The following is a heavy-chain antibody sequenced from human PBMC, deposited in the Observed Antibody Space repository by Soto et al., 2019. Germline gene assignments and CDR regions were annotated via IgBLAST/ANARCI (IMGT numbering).Heavy chain of an antibody. CDR3: AKVSSSWYAGFFDL. CDR2: ISDSSSSI. D-gene: IGHD6-13*01. CDR1: GFTFSSYS. J-gene: IGHJ4*02. V-gene: IGHV3-23*01. Sequence: GGSLRLSCAASGFTFSSYSMNWVRQAPGKGLEWVSCISDSSSSIYYADSVKGRFTISRDNSMNTLYLQMNTLRAEDTAIYYCAKVSSSWYAGFFDLWGQGTLVTVSS.